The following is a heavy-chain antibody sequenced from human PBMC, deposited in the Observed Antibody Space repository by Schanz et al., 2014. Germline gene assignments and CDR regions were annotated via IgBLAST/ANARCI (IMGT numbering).Heavy chain of an antibody. D-gene: IGHD1-26*01. J-gene: IGHJ4*02. Sequence: QVQLQESGPGLVKPSETLSLTCTVSGDSISGSYWSWIRQPPGKGLEWIGYIYYSGSTDYNPSLKSRVTMSVDTSKNQFSLKLSSVTAADTAVYYCARQGDVYRLDYWGQGTLVTVTS. CDR2: IYYSGST. V-gene: IGHV4-59*01. CDR1: GDSISGSY. CDR3: ARQGDVYRLDY.